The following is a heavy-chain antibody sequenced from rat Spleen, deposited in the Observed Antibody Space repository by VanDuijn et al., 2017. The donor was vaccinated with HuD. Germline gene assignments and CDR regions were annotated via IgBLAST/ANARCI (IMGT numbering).Heavy chain of an antibody. V-gene: IGHV5-25*01. J-gene: IGHJ2*01. D-gene: IGHD1-6*01. Sequence: EVQLVESGGGLVQPGRSMKLSCAASGFTFSQYDMAWVRQAPKKGLEWVAFISTNTYYRDSVKGRFTISRDNAKSTLYLQMDSLRSEDTATYYCARGNMASTDYYHYFDYWGQGVMVTVSS. CDR2: ISTNT. CDR3: ARGNMASTDYYHYFDY. CDR1: GFTFSQYD.